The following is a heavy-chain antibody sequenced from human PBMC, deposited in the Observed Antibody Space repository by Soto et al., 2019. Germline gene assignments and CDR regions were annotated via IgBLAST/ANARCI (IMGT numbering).Heavy chain of an antibody. CDR1: SFTFTTSA. J-gene: IGHJ6*02. V-gene: IGHV1-58*01. Sequence: SVKVSCKASSFTFTTSAVHGVRQSRGRRLEWIGWIVVGSGNTNYAQKFHERVTITRDMSTSTAYMELSSLRSEDTAVYYCAADDLASRSMDVWGRGTTVTVSS. CDR3: AADDLASRSMDV. D-gene: IGHD6-6*01. CDR2: IVVGSGNT.